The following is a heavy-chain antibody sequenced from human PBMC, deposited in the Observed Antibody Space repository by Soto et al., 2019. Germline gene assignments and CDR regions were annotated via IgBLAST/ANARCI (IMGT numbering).Heavy chain of an antibody. CDR1: GYTFTSYA. CDR2: INAGNGNT. D-gene: IGHD6-6*01. CDR3: ARDSDRIAARPSPTSATDV. V-gene: IGHV1-3*01. J-gene: IGHJ6*02. Sequence: ASVKVSCKASGYTFTSYAMHWVRQAPGQRLEWMGWINAGNGNTKYSQKFQGRVTITRDTSASTAYMELSSLRSEDTAVYYCARDSDRIAARPSPTSATDVSGQGTTFTVSS.